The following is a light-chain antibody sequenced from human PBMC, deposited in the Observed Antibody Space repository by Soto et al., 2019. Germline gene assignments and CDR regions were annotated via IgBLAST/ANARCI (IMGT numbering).Light chain of an antibody. CDR3: AAWDDSLSGPV. Sequence: QSVLTQPPSASGTPGQRVTISCSGSSSNIGSNYVYWYQQLPGTAPKLLIYRNNQRPSGVPDRSSGSKSGTSASLAISGLRSADEADYYCAAWDDSLSGPVFGGGTQLTVL. CDR1: SSNIGSNY. J-gene: IGLJ7*01. CDR2: RNN. V-gene: IGLV1-47*01.